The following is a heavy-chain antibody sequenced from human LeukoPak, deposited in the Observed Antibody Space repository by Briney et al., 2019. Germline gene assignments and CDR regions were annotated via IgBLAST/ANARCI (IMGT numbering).Heavy chain of an antibody. CDR2: IYYSGST. CDR1: GGSISSYY. J-gene: IGHJ4*02. V-gene: IGHV4-59*01. CDR3: ARDHSGTNYVMD. D-gene: IGHD4/OR15-4a*01. Sequence: SETLSLTCPVSGGSISSYYWSWIRQPPGKGLEWIGYIYYSGSTNYNPSLKSRVTISVDTSKSQFSLKLRSVTAADTAVYYCARDHSGTNYVMDWGQGTLVTVSS.